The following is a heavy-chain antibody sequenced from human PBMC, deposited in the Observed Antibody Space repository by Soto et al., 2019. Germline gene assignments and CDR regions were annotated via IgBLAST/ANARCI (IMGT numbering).Heavy chain of an antibody. D-gene: IGHD1-26*01. CDR3: AKGRTTLDAFDI. V-gene: IGHV3-23*01. CDR2: ISGSGDST. CDR1: GFTFSRHA. Sequence: EVQLLESGGGLVQPGGSLRLSCGASGFTFSRHAMSWVRQTPEKGLEWVSGISGSGDSTFYADSVKGRFTISRDSSKNMLYLQMNSLSAEESAVYYCAKGRTTLDAFDIWGQGTMVTVSS. J-gene: IGHJ3*02.